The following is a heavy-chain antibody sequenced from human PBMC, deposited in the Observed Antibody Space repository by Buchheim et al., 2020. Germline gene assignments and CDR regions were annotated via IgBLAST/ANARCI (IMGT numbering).Heavy chain of an antibody. D-gene: IGHD4-23*01. Sequence: QLQLQESGPGLVKPSETLSLTCTVSGGSISSSSYYWGWIRQHPGKGLEWIGSIYYSGNTYYNPSLESRVTMSVDTSKNQFSLKLSSVTAADTAVYYCARLLGAHDYGGKGYWYFDLWGRGTL. CDR2: IYYSGNT. J-gene: IGHJ2*01. CDR1: GGSISSSSYY. V-gene: IGHV4-39*01. CDR3: ARLLGAHDYGGKGYWYFDL.